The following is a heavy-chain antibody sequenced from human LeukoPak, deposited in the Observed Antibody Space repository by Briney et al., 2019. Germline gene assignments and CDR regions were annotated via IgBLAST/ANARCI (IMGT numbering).Heavy chain of an antibody. D-gene: IGHD3-22*01. CDR1: GYTFTGYY. Sequence: GASVKVSCKASGYTFTGYYMPWVRQAPGQGLEWMGRINPNSGGTNYAQKFQGRVTMTRDTSISTAYMELSRLRSDDTAVYYCARDTYYYYDSSGYLVFDYWGQGTLVTVSS. CDR2: INPNSGGT. V-gene: IGHV1-2*06. CDR3: ARDTYYYYDSSGYLVFDY. J-gene: IGHJ4*02.